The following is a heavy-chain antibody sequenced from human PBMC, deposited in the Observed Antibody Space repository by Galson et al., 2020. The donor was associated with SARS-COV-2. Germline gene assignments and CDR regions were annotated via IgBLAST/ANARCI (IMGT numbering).Heavy chain of an antibody. CDR1: GFTFRPFV. Sequence: GGSLRLSCAASGFTFRPFVMHWVRQAPGKGLEWVAFMRFDGRNNFYADSGKGRFTISRDNSENTLFLQINSLRAEDTAVYYCAKTSGEGSDYNDVDQYYAMDVWGQGTTVTGAS. J-gene: IGHJ6*02. CDR3: AKTSGEGSDYNDVDQYYAMDV. CDR2: MRFDGRNN. V-gene: IGHV3-30*02. D-gene: IGHD3-10*01.